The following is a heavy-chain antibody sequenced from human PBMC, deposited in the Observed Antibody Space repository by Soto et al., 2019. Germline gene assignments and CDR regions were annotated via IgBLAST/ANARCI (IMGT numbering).Heavy chain of an antibody. CDR1: GFSFSSYS. V-gene: IGHV3-21*01. CDR3: ARGAVAGAGIPTYYFDY. D-gene: IGHD6-13*01. J-gene: IGHJ4*02. CDR2: ISSSSAYI. Sequence: EVQLVESGGGLVKPGGSLRLSCAASGFSFSSYSMNWVRQAPGKGLEWVSSISSSSAYIYYADSLKGRFTISRDNAKNSLYLQVNSLRAEDTAVYYCARGAVAGAGIPTYYFDYWGQGTLVTVSS.